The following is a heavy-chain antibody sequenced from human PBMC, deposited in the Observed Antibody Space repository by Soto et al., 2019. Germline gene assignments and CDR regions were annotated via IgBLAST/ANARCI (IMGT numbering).Heavy chain of an antibody. CDR1: GFTFSSYA. J-gene: IGHJ3*02. CDR3: ARVSQLRFLEWLLAAFDI. CDR2: INAGNGNT. Sequence: QVQLVESGGGVVQPGRSLRLSCAASGFTFSSYAMHWVRQAPGQRLEWMGWINAGNGNTKYSQKFQGRVTITRDTSASTAYMELSSLRSEDTAVYYCARVSQLRFLEWLLAAFDIWGQGTMVTVSS. D-gene: IGHD3-3*01. V-gene: IGHV1-3*01.